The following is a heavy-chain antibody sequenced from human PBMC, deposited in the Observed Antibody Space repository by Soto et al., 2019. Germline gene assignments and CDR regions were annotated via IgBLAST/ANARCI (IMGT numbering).Heavy chain of an antibody. CDR3: AKDWADYYDSSGYYYVFDY. J-gene: IGHJ4*02. Sequence: GGSLRLSCAASGFTFSSYAMSWVRQAPGKGLEWVSAISGSGGSTYYTDSVKGRFTISRDNSKNTLYLQMNSLRAEDTAVYYCAKDWADYYDSSGYYYVFDYWGQGTLVTVSS. CDR2: ISGSGGST. CDR1: GFTFSSYA. D-gene: IGHD3-22*01. V-gene: IGHV3-23*01.